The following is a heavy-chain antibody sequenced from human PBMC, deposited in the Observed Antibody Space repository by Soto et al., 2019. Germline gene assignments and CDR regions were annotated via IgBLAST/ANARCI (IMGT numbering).Heavy chain of an antibody. CDR3: AHPRGYGVFDAYDM. J-gene: IGHJ3*02. V-gene: IGHV3-23*01. Sequence: EGQLLDSGGGLVQPGGSLRLSCAASGFTFSTYAMNWVRQAPGKGLEWISAISASGEYTAYADSVKGRFTISRDNSVSALYLQMNSLRIDDSAVYYCAHPRGYGVFDAYDMWGQGTMVTVSS. CDR2: ISASGEYT. D-gene: IGHD4-17*01. CDR1: GFTFSTYA.